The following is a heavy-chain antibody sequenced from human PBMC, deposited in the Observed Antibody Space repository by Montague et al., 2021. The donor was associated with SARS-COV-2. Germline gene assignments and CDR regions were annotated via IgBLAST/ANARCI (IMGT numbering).Heavy chain of an antibody. J-gene: IGHJ6*02. CDR1: GGSFSGYY. Sequence: SETLPLTCAVYGGSFSGYYLNWIRQPPGKGLEWIGEINHSGSTNYNPSLKSRVTIAVDTSKNQFSLKVTSVTAADTAVFYCARSTVTNAPFGFSNKLRSRYNGTDVWGQGTTVTVSS. D-gene: IGHD4-17*01. CDR3: ARSTVTNAPFGFSNKLRSRYNGTDV. CDR2: INHSGST. V-gene: IGHV4-34*01.